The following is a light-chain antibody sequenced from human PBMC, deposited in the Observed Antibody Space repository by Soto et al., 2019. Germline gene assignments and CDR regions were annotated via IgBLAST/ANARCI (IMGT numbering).Light chain of an antibody. CDR1: SSDVGGHNY. Sequence: QSALTQPASVSGSPGQSITISCTGTSSDVGGHNYVSWYQQHPGKAPKLMIYEVSNRPSGVSNRCSGSKSGNTASLTISGLQAEDEADYYCSSYTSSRILVCGGGTKLTVL. CDR2: EVS. CDR3: SSYTSSRILV. V-gene: IGLV2-14*01. J-gene: IGLJ2*01.